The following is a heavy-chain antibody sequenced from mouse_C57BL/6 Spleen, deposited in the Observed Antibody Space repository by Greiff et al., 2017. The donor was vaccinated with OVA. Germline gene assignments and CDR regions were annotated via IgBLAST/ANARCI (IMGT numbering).Heavy chain of an antibody. CDR3: ARGNDGYYTYAMDY. Sequence: VQLQQSGPELVKPGASVKISCKASGYTFTDYYMNWVKQSHGKSLEWIGDINPNNSGTSYNQKFKGKATLTVDKSSSTAYMELRSLTSEDSAVYYCARGNDGYYTYAMDYWGQGTSVTVSS. CDR2: INPNNSGT. CDR1: GYTFTDYY. D-gene: IGHD2-3*01. J-gene: IGHJ4*01. V-gene: IGHV1-26*01.